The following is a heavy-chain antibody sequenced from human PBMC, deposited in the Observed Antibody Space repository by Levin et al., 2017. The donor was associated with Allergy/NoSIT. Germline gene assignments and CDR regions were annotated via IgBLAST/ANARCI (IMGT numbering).Heavy chain of an antibody. CDR1: GFTFSSYN. J-gene: IGHJ4*02. CDR2: ISSSNSYI. CDR3: ARVPRYGVSEFDY. D-gene: IGHD4-17*01. Sequence: GESLKISCAASGFTFSSYNMNWVRQAPGKGLEWVSSISSSNSYIYYADSMKGRFTISRDNAKNSLYLQMNSLRAEDTAVYYCARVPRYGVSEFDYWGQGTLVTVSS. V-gene: IGHV3-21*01.